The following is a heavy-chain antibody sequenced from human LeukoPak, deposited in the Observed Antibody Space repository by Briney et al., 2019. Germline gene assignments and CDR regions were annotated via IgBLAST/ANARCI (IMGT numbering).Heavy chain of an antibody. D-gene: IGHD4-17*01. CDR2: INPNSGGT. J-gene: IGHJ4*01. CDR1: GYTFTGYY. Sequence: ASVKVSCKASGYTFTGYYIHWVRQAPGQGLEWMGWINPNSGGTNYAQKFQGRVTMTRDMSTSTVYMELSSLRSEDTAVYYCARGDRATVTLYWGHGTLVTVSS. V-gene: IGHV1-2*02. CDR3: ARGDRATVTLY.